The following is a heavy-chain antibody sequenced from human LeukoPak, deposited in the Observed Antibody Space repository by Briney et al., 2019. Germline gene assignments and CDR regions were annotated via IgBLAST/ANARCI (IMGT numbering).Heavy chain of an antibody. CDR1: GFTFSSYG. CDR2: IWYDGSNK. V-gene: IGHV3-33*01. Sequence: GRSLRLSCAASGFTFSSYGMHWVRQAPGKGLEWVAVIWYDGSNKYYADSVKGRFTISRDNSKNTLYLQMNSLRAEDTAVYYCAGDAEYSSSLYYYYGMDVWGQGTTVTVSS. D-gene: IGHD6-6*01. J-gene: IGHJ6*02. CDR3: AGDAEYSSSLYYYYGMDV.